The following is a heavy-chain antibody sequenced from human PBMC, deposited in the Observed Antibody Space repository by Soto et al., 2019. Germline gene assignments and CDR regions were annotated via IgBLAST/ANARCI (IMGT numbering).Heavy chain of an antibody. CDR3: AKGGSSWTEWFDP. V-gene: IGHV1-2*02. CDR1: GYPLTAKY. D-gene: IGHD6-13*01. CDR2: INPSSGGT. J-gene: IGHJ5*02. Sequence: ASVKISCKASGYPLTAKYLHWVRQAPGQGLEWMGWINPSSGGTKEAQKFRGRVTMTRDTSISAAYMELSRLTSDDTAVYYCAKGGSSWTEWFDPWGQGTLVTVSS.